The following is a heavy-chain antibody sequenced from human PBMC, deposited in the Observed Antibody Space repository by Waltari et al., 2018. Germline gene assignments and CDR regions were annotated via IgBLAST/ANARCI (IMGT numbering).Heavy chain of an antibody. Sequence: EVQLVESGGGLVQPGGSLRLSCAASGFTFSDFSMNWVRQAPGKGLEWVSYIYSTGSTIYYADSVKCRFTISRDNAQNSLYLQMNSLRADDTAVYYCARGYRKAFDIWGQGTMVTVSS. CDR3: ARGYRKAFDI. J-gene: IGHJ3*02. CDR2: IYSTGSTI. CDR1: GFTFSDFS. D-gene: IGHD5-12*01. V-gene: IGHV3-48*04.